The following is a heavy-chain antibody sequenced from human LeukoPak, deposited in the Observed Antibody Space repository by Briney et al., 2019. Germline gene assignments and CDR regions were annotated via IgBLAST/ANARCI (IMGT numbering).Heavy chain of an antibody. V-gene: IGHV1-2*02. CDR1: GYTFTGYY. D-gene: IGHD1-1*01. J-gene: IGHJ4*02. CDR2: INPNSGGT. CDR3: ARETGTTDYYFDY. Sequence: ASVTVSCMASGYTFTGYYMHWVRQAPGQGREWMGWINPNSGGTKYARTFQGRATMTRDTSLSTAYMELSRLRSDDTAVYYCARETGTTDYYFDYWGQGTPVTGSS.